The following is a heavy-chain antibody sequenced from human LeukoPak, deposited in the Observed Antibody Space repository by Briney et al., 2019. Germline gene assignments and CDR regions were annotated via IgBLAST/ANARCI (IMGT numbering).Heavy chain of an antibody. Sequence: GGSLRLSCAASGFTFDDYAMHWVRQAPGKGLEWVSLISGDGGSTYYADSVKGRFTISRDNSINSLYLQMNSLRTEDTALYYCAKERDSSGPLGYWGQGTLVTVSS. V-gene: IGHV3-43*02. CDR1: GFTFDDYA. J-gene: IGHJ4*02. CDR3: AKERDSSGPLGY. CDR2: ISGDGGST. D-gene: IGHD3-22*01.